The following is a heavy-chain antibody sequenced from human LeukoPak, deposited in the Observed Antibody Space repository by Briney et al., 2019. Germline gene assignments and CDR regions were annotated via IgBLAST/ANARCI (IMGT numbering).Heavy chain of an antibody. V-gene: IGHV1-18*01. CDR2: ISAYNGNT. D-gene: IGHD3-3*01. CDR1: GYSFTTYG. Sequence: EASVKVSCKTSGYSFTTYGISWVRQAPGQGLEWMGWISAYNGNTNYAQKLQGRVTMTTGTSTSTAYMELRSLRSDDTAVYYCARPSCDFSYWYFDLWGRGTLVTVSS. J-gene: IGHJ2*01. CDR3: ARPSCDFSYWYFDL.